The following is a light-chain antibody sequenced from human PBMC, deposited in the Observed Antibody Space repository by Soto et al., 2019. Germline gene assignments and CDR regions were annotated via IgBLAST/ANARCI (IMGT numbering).Light chain of an antibody. CDR1: QTIDNT. J-gene: IGKJ5*01. Sequence: EIVMTQSPATLSLSPGERATLSCRASQTIDNTLAWYQRKPGQSPRLLIYGASTRATGLPARFSGSGSGTEFTLTISSLQSEDFAVYYCQQYNNWPPQITFGQGTRLEIK. V-gene: IGKV3-15*01. CDR3: QQYNNWPPQIT. CDR2: GAS.